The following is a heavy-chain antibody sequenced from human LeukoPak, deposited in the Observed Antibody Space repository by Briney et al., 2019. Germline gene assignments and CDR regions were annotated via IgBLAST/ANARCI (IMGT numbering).Heavy chain of an antibody. J-gene: IGHJ4*02. CDR1: GFAFSGFA. D-gene: IGHD3-10*02. V-gene: IGHV3-23*01. CDR3: ARGRGGDYVPSRFDY. Sequence: PGGSLRLSCSASGFAFSGFAMGWVRQAPGRGLEWVASISGRGDNTYYADSVEGRFTVSRDNSKNTLYLQMNSSRAEDTALYYCARGRGGDYVPSRFDYWGQGTLVTVSS. CDR2: ISGRGDNT.